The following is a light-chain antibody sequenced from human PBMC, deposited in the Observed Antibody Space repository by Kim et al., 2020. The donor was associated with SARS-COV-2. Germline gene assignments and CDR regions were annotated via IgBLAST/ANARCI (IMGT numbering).Light chain of an antibody. CDR3: MQGTHWPLT. CDR1: QSLLYSDGNTY. V-gene: IGKV2-30*01. J-gene: IGKJ4*01. CDR2: KVS. Sequence: DVVMTQSPLSLPVTLGQPASISCRSSQSLLYSDGNTYLNWFQQRPGQSPRRLIYKVSNRDSGVPDRFSGSGSGTDFTLKISRVEAEDVGVYYCMQGTHWPLTVGGGTKVDIK.